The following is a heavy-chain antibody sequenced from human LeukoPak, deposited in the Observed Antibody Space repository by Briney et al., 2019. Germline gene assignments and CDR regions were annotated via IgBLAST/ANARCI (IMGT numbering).Heavy chain of an antibody. D-gene: IGHD3-3*02. CDR1: GFTFSSYS. CDR3: ARDRISYYYGMDV. J-gene: IGHJ6*02. CDR2: ISSSSSYI. Sequence: GGSLRLSCVASGFTFSSYSMNWVRQAPGKGLEWVSSISSSSSYIYYADSVKGRFTISRDNAKNSLYLQMNSLRAEDTAVYYCARDRISYYYGMDVWGQGTTVTVSS. V-gene: IGHV3-21*01.